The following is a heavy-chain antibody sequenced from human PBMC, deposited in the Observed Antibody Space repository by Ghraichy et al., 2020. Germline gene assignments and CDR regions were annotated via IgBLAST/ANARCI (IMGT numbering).Heavy chain of an antibody. V-gene: IGHV4-59*01. CDR3: ARGGPSSWYVRSGDYYYGMDV. CDR1: GGSISSYY. J-gene: IGHJ6*02. Sequence: SETLSLTCTVSGGSISSYYWSWIRQPPGKGLEWIGYIYYSGSTNYNPSLKSRVTISVDTSKNQFSLKLSSVTAADTAVYYCARGGPSSWYVRSGDYYYGMDVWGQGTTVTVSS. D-gene: IGHD6-13*01. CDR2: IYYSGST.